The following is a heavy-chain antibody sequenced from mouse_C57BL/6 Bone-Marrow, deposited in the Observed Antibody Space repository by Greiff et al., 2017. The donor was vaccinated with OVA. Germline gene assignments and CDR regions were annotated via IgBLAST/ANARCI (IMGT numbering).Heavy chain of an antibody. J-gene: IGHJ2*01. CDR2: INPGSGGT. CDR1: GYAFTNYL. D-gene: IGHD1-1*01. CDR3: ARTSFHDTTVGDY. V-gene: IGHV1-54*01. Sequence: VQRVESGAELVRPGTSVKVSCKASGYAFTNYLIEWVKQRPGQGLEWIGVINPGSGGTNYNEKFKGKATLTADKSSSTAYMQLSSLTSEDSAVYFCARTSFHDTTVGDYWGQGTTLTVSS.